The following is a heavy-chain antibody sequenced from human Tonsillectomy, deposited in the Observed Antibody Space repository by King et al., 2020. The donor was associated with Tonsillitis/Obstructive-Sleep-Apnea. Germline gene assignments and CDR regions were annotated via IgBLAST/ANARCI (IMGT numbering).Heavy chain of an antibody. D-gene: IGHD2-15*01. CDR2: IYWDDDK. CDR1: GFSLSTSGVS. J-gene: IGHJ3*02. V-gene: IGHV2-5*02. Sequence: TLKESGPTLVKPTQTLTLTCTFSGFSLSTSGVSVGWIRQPPGKALEWLTLIYWDDDKRFSPSLKSRRTITKDTSKNQVVLAMTNMDPVDTATYYCAHRGAASDAFDIWGQGTMVTVSS. CDR3: AHRGAASDAFDI.